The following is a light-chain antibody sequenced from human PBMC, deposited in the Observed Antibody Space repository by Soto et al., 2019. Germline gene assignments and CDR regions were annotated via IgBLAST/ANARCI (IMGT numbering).Light chain of an antibody. CDR1: QTVSSN. J-gene: IGKJ1*01. Sequence: EIVMTQSPATLSVSPGERATLSCRFSQTVSSNLAWYQQKPGQAPRLLIYGASTRATGIPARFSGSGSGTEFTLTISSLQSEDFAVYYCQQYNNWPPVWTFGQGTKVEIK. CDR3: QQYNNWPPVWT. V-gene: IGKV3-15*01. CDR2: GAS.